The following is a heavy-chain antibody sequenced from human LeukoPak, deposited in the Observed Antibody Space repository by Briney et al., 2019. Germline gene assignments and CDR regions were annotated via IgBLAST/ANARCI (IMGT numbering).Heavy chain of an antibody. D-gene: IGHD4-17*01. J-gene: IGHJ2*01. Sequence: SETLSLTCAVYGGSFSGYYWSWIRQPPGKGLERIGEINHSGSTNYNPSLKSRVTISVDTSKNQFSLKLSSVTAADTAVYYCARGQGTVTTRLGYFDLWGRGTLVTVSS. CDR2: INHSGST. CDR3: ARGQGTVTTRLGYFDL. V-gene: IGHV4-34*01. CDR1: GGSFSGYY.